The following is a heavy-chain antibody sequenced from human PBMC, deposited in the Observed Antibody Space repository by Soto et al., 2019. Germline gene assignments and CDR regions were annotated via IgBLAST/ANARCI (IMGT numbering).Heavy chain of an antibody. CDR2: ISYDGSNK. Sequence: GGSLRLSCAASGFTFSSYGMHWVRQAPGKGLEWVAVISYDGSNKYYADSVKGRFTISRDNSKNTLYLQMNSLRAEDTAVYYCAKDLVRYFDWVNYYYYGMDVWGQGTTVTVSS. J-gene: IGHJ6*02. CDR3: AKDLVRYFDWVNYYYYGMDV. V-gene: IGHV3-30*18. D-gene: IGHD3-9*01. CDR1: GFTFSSYG.